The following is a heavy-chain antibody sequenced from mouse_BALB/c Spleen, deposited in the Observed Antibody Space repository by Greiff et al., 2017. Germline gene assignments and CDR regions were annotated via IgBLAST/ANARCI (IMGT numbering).Heavy chain of an antibody. CDR2: ISSGGSYT. Sequence: EVHLVESGGDLVKPGGSLKLSCAASGFTFSSYGMSWVRQTPDKRLEWVATISSGGSYTYYPASVKGRFTISSDNAKNTLYLQMSSLKSEDTAMYYGARLGNYVGVRYFDVWGAGTTVTVSS. CDR3: ARLGNYVGVRYFDV. D-gene: IGHD2-1*01. J-gene: IGHJ1*01. CDR1: GFTFSSYG. V-gene: IGHV5-6*01.